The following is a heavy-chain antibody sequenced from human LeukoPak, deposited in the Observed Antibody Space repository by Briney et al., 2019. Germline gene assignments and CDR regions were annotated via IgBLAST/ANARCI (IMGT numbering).Heavy chain of an antibody. D-gene: IGHD3-22*01. V-gene: IGHV4-30-2*01. CDR1: GGSISSGGYS. Sequence: ASETLSLTCAVSGGSISSGGYSWSWIRQPPGKGLEWIGYIYHSGSTYYNPSPKSRVTISVDRSKNQFSLKLSSVTAADTAVYYCAAEYYYDSSYAFDIWGQGTMVTVSS. CDR3: AAEYYYDSSYAFDI. CDR2: IYHSGST. J-gene: IGHJ3*02.